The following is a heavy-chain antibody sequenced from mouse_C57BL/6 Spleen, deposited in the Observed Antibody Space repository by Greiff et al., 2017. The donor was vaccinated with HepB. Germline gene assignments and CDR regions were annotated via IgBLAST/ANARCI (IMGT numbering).Heavy chain of an antibody. Sequence: QVQLQQPGAELVMPGASVMLSCKASGYTFTSYWMHWVKQRPGQGLEWIGEIDPSDSYTNYNQKFKGKSTLTVDKSSSTAYMQLSSLTSEDSAVFYCARKVGGYDEGFYYFDYWGQGTTLTVSS. CDR1: GYTFTSYW. CDR3: ARKVGGYDEGFYYFDY. CDR2: IDPSDSYT. V-gene: IGHV1-69*01. D-gene: IGHD2-12*01. J-gene: IGHJ2*01.